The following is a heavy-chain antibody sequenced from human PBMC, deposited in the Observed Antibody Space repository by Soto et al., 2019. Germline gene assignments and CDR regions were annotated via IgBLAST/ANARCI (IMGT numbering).Heavy chain of an antibody. CDR3: ARDGPPCSSTSCYGYYYYYMDV. CDR2: INAGNGNT. Sequence: ASVKVSCKASGYTFTSYAMHWVRQAPGQRLEWMGWINAGNGNTKYSQKFQGRVTITRDTSASTAYMELSSLRSEDTAVYYCARDGPPCSSTSCYGYYYYYMDVWGKGTTVTVSS. D-gene: IGHD2-2*01. V-gene: IGHV1-3*01. CDR1: GYTFTSYA. J-gene: IGHJ6*03.